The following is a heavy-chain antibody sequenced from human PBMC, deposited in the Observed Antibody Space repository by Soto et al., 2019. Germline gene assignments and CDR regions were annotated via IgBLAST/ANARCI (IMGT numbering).Heavy chain of an antibody. CDR1: GGTLSSYV. D-gene: IGHD2-15*01. V-gene: IGHV1-69*13. CDR3: AGDFGGCSAGSCRYNWFDP. J-gene: IGHJ5*02. CDR2: VIPIYGTA. Sequence: SVKVSCKASGGTLSSYVISWVRQAPGQGLEWMGGVIPIYGTANYAEKFQGRVTITADESTSTAYMELSRLRSEDTAIYYCAGDFGGCSAGSCRYNWFDPWGQGTLVTVSS.